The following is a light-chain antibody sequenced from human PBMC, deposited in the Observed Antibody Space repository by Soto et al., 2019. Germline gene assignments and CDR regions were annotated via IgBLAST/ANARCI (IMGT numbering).Light chain of an antibody. J-gene: IGLJ2*01. V-gene: IGLV2-8*01. CDR1: SSGIGGCNY. CDR2: EVN. CDR3: SSYAGSNMGV. Sequence: QSALTQPPSASGSPGQSVALSCTGASSGIGGCNYVSWYQIHPGKAPKLLIYEVNKRPSGVPDRFSGSKSGNTASLIVSGLQAEDEADYYCSSYAGSNMGVFGGGTQLTVL.